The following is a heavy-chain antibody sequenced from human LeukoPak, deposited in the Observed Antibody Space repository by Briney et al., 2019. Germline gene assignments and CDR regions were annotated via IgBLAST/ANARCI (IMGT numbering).Heavy chain of an antibody. CDR2: TYYRSKWYN. Sequence: SQTLSLTCAISGDSVSSNSAAWNWIRQSPSRGLEWLGRTYYRSKWYNDYAVSVKSRITINPDTSKNQFSLKLNSVTAADTAVYYCARHRSKWLQSSFDYWGQGTLVTVSS. CDR3: ARHRSKWLQSSFDY. J-gene: IGHJ4*02. D-gene: IGHD5-24*01. V-gene: IGHV6-1*01. CDR1: GDSVSSNSAA.